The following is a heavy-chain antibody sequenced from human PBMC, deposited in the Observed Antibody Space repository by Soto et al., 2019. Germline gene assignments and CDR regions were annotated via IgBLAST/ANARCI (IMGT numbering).Heavy chain of an antibody. V-gene: IGHV3-30*18. CDR3: PKDKYSGSDTRDY. Sequence: QVQLVESGGGVVQPGRSLRLSCAASGFTFSSYGMHWVRQAPGKGLVWVAVISYDGSNKYYADSVKGRFTISRDNSKNTLYLQMNSPGAEDTAVYSGPKDKYSGSDTRDYWGQGTKVTFS. CDR1: GFTFSSYG. J-gene: IGHJ4*02. CDR2: ISYDGSNK. D-gene: IGHD6-6*01.